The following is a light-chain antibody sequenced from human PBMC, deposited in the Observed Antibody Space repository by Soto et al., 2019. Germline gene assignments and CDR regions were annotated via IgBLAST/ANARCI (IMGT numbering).Light chain of an antibody. CDR3: HQYGSSLGT. V-gene: IGKV3-20*01. CDR1: QSVTGTN. J-gene: IGKJ2*01. Sequence: IVLTQSPVTLSLSPGEGATLSCRASQSVTGTNLAWYQQRAGQAPRLLIYDAVRRDTGIPDRFSGSGSGTDFTLTISRLEPEDFAVYYCHQYGSSLGTFGQGTKVEI. CDR2: DAV.